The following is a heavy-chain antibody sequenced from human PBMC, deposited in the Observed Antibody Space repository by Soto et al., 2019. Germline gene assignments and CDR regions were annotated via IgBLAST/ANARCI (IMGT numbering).Heavy chain of an antibody. D-gene: IGHD2-15*01. CDR3: KPIYGSGSWGWYFHS. CDR2: VFWDDGE. CDR1: GFSLTTTGMC. V-gene: IGHV2-5*02. J-gene: IGHJ4*02. Sequence: QITLRESGPSLVKPTETLTLTCTVSGFSLTTTGMCVGWVRQPPGKALEWLAVVFWDDGERYRPSLKTRVTITKDTYKNKVVPTMTNLDPVDTATYYCKPIYGSGSWGWYFHSWGQGRMVTVSS.